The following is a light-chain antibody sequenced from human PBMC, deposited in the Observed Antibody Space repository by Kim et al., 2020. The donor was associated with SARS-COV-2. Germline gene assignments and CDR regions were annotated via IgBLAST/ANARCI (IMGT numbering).Light chain of an antibody. CDR3: KQYKTWPS. CDR2: GAY. J-gene: IGKJ1*01. Sequence: EIVMTQSPATLSVSPGERATLSCRASQSVSSNLAWYQHKPGQAPRLLMYGAYNRAIGIPARFSGSGSGTEFTLTISSLQSEDLAVYYCKQYKTWPSFGQGTKVDIK. V-gene: IGKV3-15*01. CDR1: QSVSSN.